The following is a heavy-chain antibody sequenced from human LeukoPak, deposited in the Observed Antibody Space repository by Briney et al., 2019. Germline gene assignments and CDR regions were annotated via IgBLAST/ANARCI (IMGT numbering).Heavy chain of an antibody. J-gene: IGHJ4*02. D-gene: IGHD1-26*01. Sequence: GRSLRLSCAASGFTVSSNYMSWVRQAPGKGLEWVSVIYSSGSTYYADSMKGRFTISRDNSKNTLYLQMNSLRVEDTAVYYCARAHYSGNYGDFDYWGQGTLVTVSS. CDR3: ARAHYSGNYGDFDY. CDR1: GFTVSSNY. CDR2: IYSSGST. V-gene: IGHV3-53*01.